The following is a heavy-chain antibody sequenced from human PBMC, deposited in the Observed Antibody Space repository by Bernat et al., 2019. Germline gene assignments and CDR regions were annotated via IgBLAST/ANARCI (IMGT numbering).Heavy chain of an antibody. J-gene: IGHJ4*02. Sequence: QLQLQESGPGLVKPSETLSLTCTVSGGSISSSRYYWGWIRQPPGKGLEWIGEINHSGSTNYNPSLKSRVTISVDTSKNQFSRKLSSVTAADTAVYNCATFTFGGVPSRYYFDYWGQGTLVTVSS. CDR3: ATFTFGGVPSRYYFDY. CDR2: INHSGST. D-gene: IGHD3-16*01. V-gene: IGHV4-39*07. CDR1: GGSISSSRYY.